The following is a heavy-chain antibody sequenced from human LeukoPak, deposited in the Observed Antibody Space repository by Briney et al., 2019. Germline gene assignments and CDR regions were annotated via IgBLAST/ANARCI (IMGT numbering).Heavy chain of an antibody. V-gene: IGHV5-51*01. CDR2: IYPGDSDT. Sequence: ESLKISCKDSGYSLTSYWIGWVRQLPGKGLEWVGIIYPGDSDTRYSRSFQGQVTISADKSISTAYLQWSRLKASDTAMYYCASYGSGQGFDYWGQGTLVTVSS. CDR3: ASYGSGQGFDY. CDR1: GYSLTSYW. D-gene: IGHD3-10*01. J-gene: IGHJ4*02.